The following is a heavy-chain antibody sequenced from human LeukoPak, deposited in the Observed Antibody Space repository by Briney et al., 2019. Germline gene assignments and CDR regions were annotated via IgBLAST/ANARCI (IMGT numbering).Heavy chain of an antibody. CDR2: INHSGST. J-gene: IGHJ3*02. CDR1: GGSFSGYY. V-gene: IGHV4-34*01. CDR3: ARVNPGDYDAFDI. Sequence: SETLSLTCAVYGGSFSGYYWSWIRQPPGKGLEWIGEINHSGSTNYNPSLKSRVTISVDTSKNQFSLKLSSVTATDTAVYYCARVNPGDYDAFDIWGQGTMVTVSS. D-gene: IGHD4-17*01.